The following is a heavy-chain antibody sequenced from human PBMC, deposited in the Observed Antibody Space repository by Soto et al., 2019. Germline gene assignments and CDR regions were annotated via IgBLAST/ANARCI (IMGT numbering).Heavy chain of an antibody. CDR3: AKIYDFWSVKRIFHS. V-gene: IGHV3-23*01. CDR1: GFTFSSYT. D-gene: IGHD3-3*01. Sequence: EVQLLESGGGLVQPGGSLRLSCAASGFTFSSYTMSWVRQAPGKGLEWVSAISGSGGSTYYADSVKGRFTISRDNSKNTLYLQMNSLRAEDTAVYYCAKIYDFWSVKRIFHSWGQGTLVTVSS. CDR2: ISGSGGST. J-gene: IGHJ4*02.